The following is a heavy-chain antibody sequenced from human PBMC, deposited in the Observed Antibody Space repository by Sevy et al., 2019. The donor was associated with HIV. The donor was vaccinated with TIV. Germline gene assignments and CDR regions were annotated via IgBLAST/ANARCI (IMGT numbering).Heavy chain of an antibody. Sequence: GGSLRLSCVASGFTFSSYSMHWVRQAPGKGLEWVAVIWEDGSNKNYADSVKGRFTISRDNSKNTLYLQMDSLRAEDTAMYLCARGTNYYDRSGYFSMASWDYWGQGALVTVSS. CDR2: IWEDGSNK. D-gene: IGHD3-22*01. J-gene: IGHJ4*02. V-gene: IGHV3-33*01. CDR1: GFTFSSYS. CDR3: ARGTNYYDRSGYFSMASWDY.